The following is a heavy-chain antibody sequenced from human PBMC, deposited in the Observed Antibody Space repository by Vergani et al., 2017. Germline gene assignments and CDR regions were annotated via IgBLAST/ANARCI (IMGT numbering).Heavy chain of an antibody. CDR2: ISGSGGST. J-gene: IGHJ4*02. Sequence: EVQLLESGGGLVQPGGSLRLSCAASGFSFSSYAMSWVRQPPGKGLEWVSAISGSGGSTYYADSVKGRFTISRDTSKNTLYLQMNSLRAEDTAVYYCAKAPRYFDWLLDFDYWGQGTLVTVSS. CDR3: AKAPRYFDWLLDFDY. V-gene: IGHV3-23*01. CDR1: GFSFSSYA. D-gene: IGHD3-9*01.